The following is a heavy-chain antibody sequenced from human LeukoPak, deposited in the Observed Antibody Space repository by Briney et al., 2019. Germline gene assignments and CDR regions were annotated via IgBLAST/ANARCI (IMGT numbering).Heavy chain of an antibody. CDR1: GYTFTSYG. CDR2: ISAYNGNT. D-gene: IGHD3-3*01. CDR3: ARLPLSRYYDFWSGMDV. J-gene: IGHJ6*02. V-gene: IGHV1-18*01. Sequence: ASVKVSCKASGYTFTSYGISWVRQAPGQGLEWMGWISAYNGNTNYAQKLQGRVTTTTDTSTSTAYMELRSLRSDDTAVYYCARLPLSRYYDFWSGMDVWGQGTTVTVSS.